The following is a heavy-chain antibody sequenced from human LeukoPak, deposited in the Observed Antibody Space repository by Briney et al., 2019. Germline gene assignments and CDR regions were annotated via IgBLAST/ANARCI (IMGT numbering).Heavy chain of an antibody. CDR3: ARDRPHNWFDP. CDR2: ISDSGSRR. CDR1: GFTFSHYE. D-gene: IGHD6-6*01. J-gene: IGHJ5*02. V-gene: IGHV3-48*03. Sequence: GGSLRLSCTASGFTFSHYEMNWVRQAPGKGLQYVSYISDSGSRRYYADSVKGRFTISRDNAKKSLYLQMNSLRAEDTAVYYCARDRPHNWFDPWGQRTLVTVSS.